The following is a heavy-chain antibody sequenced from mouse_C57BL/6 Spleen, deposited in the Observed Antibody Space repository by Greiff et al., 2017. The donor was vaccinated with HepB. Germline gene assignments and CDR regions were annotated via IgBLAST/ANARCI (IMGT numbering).Heavy chain of an antibody. Sequence: QVQLQQPGAELVMPGASVKLSCKASGYTFTSYWMHWVKQRPGQGLEWIGEIDPSDSYTNYNQKFKGKSTLTVDKSSSTAYMQLSSLTSEVSAVYYCARLLGTTVVAHDYYAMDYWGQGTSVTVSS. D-gene: IGHD1-1*01. CDR3: ARLLGTTVVAHDYYAMDY. J-gene: IGHJ4*01. V-gene: IGHV1-69*01. CDR1: GYTFTSYW. CDR2: IDPSDSYT.